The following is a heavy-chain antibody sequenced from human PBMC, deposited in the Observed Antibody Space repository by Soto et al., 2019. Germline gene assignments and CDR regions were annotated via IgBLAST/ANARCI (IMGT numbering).Heavy chain of an antibody. CDR2: INHSGST. Sequence: SETLSLTCAVYGGSFSCYYWSWIRQPPGKGLEWIGEINHSGSTNYNPSLKSRVTISVDTSKNQFSLKLSSVTAADTAVYYCARGLPTLLWFGEWSLAFDYWGQGTLVTV. CDR1: GGSFSCYY. V-gene: IGHV4-34*01. CDR3: ARGLPTLLWFGEWSLAFDY. J-gene: IGHJ4*02. D-gene: IGHD3-10*01.